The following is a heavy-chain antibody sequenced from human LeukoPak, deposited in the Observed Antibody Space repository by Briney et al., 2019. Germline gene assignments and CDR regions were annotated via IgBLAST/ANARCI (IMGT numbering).Heavy chain of an antibody. CDR1: GFTFSSYS. Sequence: GGSLRLSCAASGFTFSSYSMNWVRQAPGKGLEWVSSISSSSSYIYYADSVKGRFTISRDNAKNSLYLQMNSLRAEDTAVYYCAKDRSSGSYSWSYYMDVWGKGTTVTVSS. J-gene: IGHJ6*03. V-gene: IGHV3-21*04. CDR3: AKDRSSGSYSWSYYMDV. D-gene: IGHD3-10*01. CDR2: ISSSSSYI.